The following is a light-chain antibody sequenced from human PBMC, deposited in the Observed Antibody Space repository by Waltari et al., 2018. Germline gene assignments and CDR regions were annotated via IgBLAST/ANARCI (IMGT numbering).Light chain of an antibody. CDR1: QSVLYSSNNKNY. CDR3: QQYYSTPRT. J-gene: IGKJ2*02. V-gene: IGKV4-1*01. Sequence: CKSSQSVLYSSNNKNYLAWYQQKPGQPPKLLIYWASTRESGVPDRFSGSGSGTDFTLTISSLQAEDVAVYYCQQYYSTPRTFGQGTKLEIK. CDR2: WAS.